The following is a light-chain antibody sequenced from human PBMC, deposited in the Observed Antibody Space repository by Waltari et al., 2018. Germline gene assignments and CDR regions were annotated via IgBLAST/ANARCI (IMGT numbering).Light chain of an antibody. V-gene: IGKV3-11*01. CDR3: QQRGNGLT. CDR2: DTS. Sequence: IALTQSPATLSLSPGERATLSCRANKSVSVYLAWYQHKPGQAPRLLIYDTSNMATGIPARFSGSGSETDFTLTISSLEPEDFAFYYCQQRGNGLTFGGGTKVEIK. CDR1: KSVSVY. J-gene: IGKJ4*01.